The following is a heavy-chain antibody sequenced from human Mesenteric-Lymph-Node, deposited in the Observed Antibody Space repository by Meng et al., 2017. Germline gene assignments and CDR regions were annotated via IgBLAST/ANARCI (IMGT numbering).Heavy chain of an antibody. Sequence: QVQLQQWGAGLLKPSETLSRTCAVYGGSFSGYYWSWIRQPPGKGLEWIGEINHSGSTNYNPSLKSRVTISVDTSKNQFSLKLSSVTAADTAVYYCARVAAAGNEWFDPWGQGTLVTGSS. V-gene: IGHV4-34*01. J-gene: IGHJ5*02. CDR2: INHSGST. CDR3: ARVAAAGNEWFDP. D-gene: IGHD6-13*01. CDR1: GGSFSGYY.